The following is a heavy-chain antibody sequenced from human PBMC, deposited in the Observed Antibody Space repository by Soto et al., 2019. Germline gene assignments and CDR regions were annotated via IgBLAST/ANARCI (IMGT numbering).Heavy chain of an antibody. CDR3: ATLGYCSGGSCYLFDY. J-gene: IGHJ4*02. CDR1: GFTFTRYS. CDR2: ISGSGGST. Sequence: PGGSLRLSCAASGFTFTRYSMNWVRQAPGKGLEWVSGISGSGGSTFYADSVKGRFTISRDNSKNTLYLQMNSLRAEDTAVYYCATLGYCSGGSCYLFDYWGQGTLVTVSS. V-gene: IGHV3-23*01. D-gene: IGHD2-15*01.